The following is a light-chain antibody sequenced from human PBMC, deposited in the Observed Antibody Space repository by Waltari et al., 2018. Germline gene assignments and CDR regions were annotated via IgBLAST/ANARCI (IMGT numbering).Light chain of an antibody. CDR1: QSVNSSS. CDR2: GAS. V-gene: IGKV3-20*01. CDR3: QHYVRLPAT. Sequence: EIVLTQSPGTLSLSPGERATLSCRASQSVNSSSLAWYQQKPGQAPRLLIYGASIRATGIPDRFSGSGSETDFSLTISRPEPEDLAVYYCQHYVRLPATFGQGTKVEIK. J-gene: IGKJ1*01.